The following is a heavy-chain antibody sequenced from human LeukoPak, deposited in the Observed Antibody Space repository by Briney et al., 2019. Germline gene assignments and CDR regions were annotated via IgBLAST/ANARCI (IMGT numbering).Heavy chain of an antibody. Sequence: GGSLRLSCAASGFTFSSYAMHWVRQAPGKGLEWVAVISYDGSNKYYADSVKGRFTISRDNSKNTLYLQMNSLRAEDTAVYYCAFLPLWFGESYFDYWGQGTLVTVSS. V-gene: IGHV3-30-3*01. CDR1: GFTFSSYA. J-gene: IGHJ4*02. D-gene: IGHD3-10*01. CDR2: ISYDGSNK. CDR3: AFLPLWFGESYFDY.